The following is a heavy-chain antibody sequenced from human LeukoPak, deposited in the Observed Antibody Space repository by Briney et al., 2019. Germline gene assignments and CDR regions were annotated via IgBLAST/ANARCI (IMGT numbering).Heavy chain of an antibody. CDR3: ARDRRNGGSVAFDI. J-gene: IGHJ3*02. CDR2: IYSGGST. Sequence: GGSLRLSCAASGFTVSSNYMSWVRQAPGKGLEWVSVIYSGGSTYYADSVKGGFTISRDNSKNTLYLQMNSLRAEDTAVYYCARDRRNGGSVAFDIWGQGTMVTVSS. D-gene: IGHD3-10*01. V-gene: IGHV3-66*01. CDR1: GFTVSSNY.